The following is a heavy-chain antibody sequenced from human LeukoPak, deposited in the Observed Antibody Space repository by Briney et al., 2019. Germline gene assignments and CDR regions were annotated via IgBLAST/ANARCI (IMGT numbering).Heavy chain of an antibody. CDR1: GGSFSGYY. D-gene: IGHD3-16*02. CDR3: ARRVWGSYRYVAWFDP. CDR2: INHSGST. V-gene: IGHV4-34*01. Sequence: MPSETLSLTCAVYGGSFSGYYWSWIRQPPGKGLEWIGEINHSGSTNYNPSLKSRVTISVDTSKNQFSLKLSSVTAADTAVYYCARRVWGSYRYVAWFDPWGQGTLVTVSS. J-gene: IGHJ5*02.